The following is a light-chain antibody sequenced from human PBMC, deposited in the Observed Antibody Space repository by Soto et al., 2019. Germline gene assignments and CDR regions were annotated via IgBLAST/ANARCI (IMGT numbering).Light chain of an antibody. J-gene: IGLJ1*01. V-gene: IGLV1-40*01. CDR3: QSYDSSLSGSEV. CDR2: GNG. CDR1: ISNIGAGHD. Sequence: QSPLAQPRSVSGARGQRVTISCTGSISNIGAGHDVHWYQQLPGTAPKLLIYGNGNRPSGVPDRFSGSKSGTSASLAITGLQAEDEADYYCQSYDSSLSGSEVFGTGTKVTVL.